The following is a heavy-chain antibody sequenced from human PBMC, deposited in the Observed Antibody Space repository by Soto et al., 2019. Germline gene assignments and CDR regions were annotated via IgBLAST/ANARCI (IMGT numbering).Heavy chain of an antibody. D-gene: IGHD6-13*01. V-gene: IGHV3-30-3*02. Sequence: LRLSCAASGFIFSNYAMNWVRQAPGKGLEWVAIMCYGGNSKYYTDSVKGRFTISRDNSKSTLYLQMNSMRPEDTAVYYCAKCIPSWYINGWYGGHHFGTAFWGQGTKGRVAS. CDR1: GFIFSNYA. CDR3: AKCIPSWYINGWYGGHHFGTAF. J-gene: IGHJ6*02. CDR2: MCYGGNSK.